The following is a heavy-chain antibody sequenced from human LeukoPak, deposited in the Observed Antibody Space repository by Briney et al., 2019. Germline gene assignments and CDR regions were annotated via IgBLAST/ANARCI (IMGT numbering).Heavy chain of an antibody. CDR1: GYTFTNYG. V-gene: IGHV1-8*02. CDR2: MNPNSGNT. Sequence: ASVKVSCKASGYTFTNYGISWVRQATGQGLEWMGWMNPNSGNTGYAQKFQGRVTMTRNTSISTAYMELSSLRSEDTAVYYCARRRLLAATAFDPWGQGTLVTVSS. J-gene: IGHJ5*02. D-gene: IGHD2-15*01. CDR3: ARRRLLAATAFDP.